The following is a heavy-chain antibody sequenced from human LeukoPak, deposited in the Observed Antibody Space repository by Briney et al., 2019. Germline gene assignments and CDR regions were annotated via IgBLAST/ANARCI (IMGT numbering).Heavy chain of an antibody. D-gene: IGHD3-16*01. V-gene: IGHV3-30*18. Sequence: GRSLRLSCAASGFTFSSYGMHWVRQAPGKGLEWVAVISYDGSNKYYADSVKGRFTISRDNSKNTLYLQMNGLRAEDTAVYYCAKDWGREVGDPYFDYWGQGTLVTVSS. CDR1: GFTFSSYG. CDR3: AKDWGREVGDPYFDY. CDR2: ISYDGSNK. J-gene: IGHJ4*02.